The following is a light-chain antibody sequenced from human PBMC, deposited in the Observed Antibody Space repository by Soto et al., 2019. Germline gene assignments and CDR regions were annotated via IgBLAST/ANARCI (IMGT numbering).Light chain of an antibody. V-gene: IGKV3-20*01. CDR3: QQYGSSPGFT. CDR1: QSFHTNY. CDR2: GAS. J-gene: IGKJ4*01. Sequence: EIVLTQSPGTLSLSPGERATLSCRASQSFHTNYLAWYQQRPGQAPRLLIYGASNRASGIPERFSGSGSGTDFTLTINRLEPEDSAVYFGQQYGSSPGFTFGGGTKIEIK.